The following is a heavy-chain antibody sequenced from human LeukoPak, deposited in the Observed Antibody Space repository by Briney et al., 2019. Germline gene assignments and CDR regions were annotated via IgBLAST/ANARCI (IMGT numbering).Heavy chain of an antibody. J-gene: IGHJ6*03. CDR1: GYTFTSYY. CDR2: INPSGGST. V-gene: IGHV1-46*03. Sequence: ASVKVSCKASGYTFTSYYMHWVRQAPGQGLEWMGIINPSGGSTSYAQKFQGRVTMTRDTSTSTVYMELSSLRSEDTAVYYCARERGYSGYDSQIYYYHYMDVWGKGTTVTISS. D-gene: IGHD5-12*01. CDR3: ARERGYSGYDSQIYYYHYMDV.